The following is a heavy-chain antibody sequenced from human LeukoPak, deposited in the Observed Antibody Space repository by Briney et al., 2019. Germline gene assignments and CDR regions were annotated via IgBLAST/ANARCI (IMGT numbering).Heavy chain of an antibody. V-gene: IGHV3-30-3*01. D-gene: IGHD2-2*01. Sequence: GGSLRLSCAASGFTFSSYAMHCVRQAPGKGLEWVAVISYDGSNKYYADSVKGRFTISRDNSKNTRYLQMNSLRAEDTAVYYCARLFGGSSAALDYWGQGTLVTVSS. CDR2: ISYDGSNK. CDR3: ARLFGGSSAALDY. J-gene: IGHJ4*02. CDR1: GFTFSSYA.